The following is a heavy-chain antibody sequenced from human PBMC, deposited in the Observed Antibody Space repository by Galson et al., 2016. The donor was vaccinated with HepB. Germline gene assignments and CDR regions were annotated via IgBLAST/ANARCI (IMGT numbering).Heavy chain of an antibody. J-gene: IGHJ4*02. V-gene: IGHV1-18*01. CDR3: ARDSRVFMGTGYYFYS. CDR1: GYTFSNYG. D-gene: IGHD3/OR15-3a*01. Sequence: SVKVSCKASGYTFSNYGFSWVRRAPGQGLEWMGWISAHNGNTDYAQKLQGRVTMTTDTSTTRAYMELRSLRSDDTAVYYCARDSRVFMGTGYYFYSWGQGTLVTVSS. CDR2: ISAHNGNT.